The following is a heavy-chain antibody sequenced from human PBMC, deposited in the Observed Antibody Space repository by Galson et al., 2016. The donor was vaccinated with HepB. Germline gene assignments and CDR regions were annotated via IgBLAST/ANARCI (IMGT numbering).Heavy chain of an antibody. CDR2: ISGSGGST. CDR1: GFTFSSYA. J-gene: IGHJ6*03. V-gene: IGHV3-23*01. D-gene: IGHD3-22*01. CDR3: AKAGYYEPYYYYYMDV. Sequence: SLRLSCAASGFTFSSYAMSSVRQAPGKGLELVSAISGSGGSTYYADSVKGRFTISRDNSKNTLYLQMNSLRAEDTAVYYCAKAGYYEPYYYYYMDVWGKGTTVTVSS.